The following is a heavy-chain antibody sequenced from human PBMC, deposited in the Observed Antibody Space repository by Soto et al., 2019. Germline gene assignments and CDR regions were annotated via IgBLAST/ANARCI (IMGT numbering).Heavy chain of an antibody. CDR3: ARVQEPEYSSPLGFLDV. D-gene: IGHD6-6*01. CDR2: ISFSSTTI. CDR1: GFTFSRYT. V-gene: IGHV3-48*01. J-gene: IGHJ6*02. Sequence: GGSLRLSCAASGFTFSRYTISWVRQAPGKGLEWVSYISFSSTTIYYADSVKGRFTISRDDAKNSLYLQMNSLRAEDTAVYYCARVQEPEYSSPLGFLDVWGQGTTVTVSS.